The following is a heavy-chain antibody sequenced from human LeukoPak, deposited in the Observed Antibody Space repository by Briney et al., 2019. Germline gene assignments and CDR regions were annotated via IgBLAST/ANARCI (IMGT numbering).Heavy chain of an antibody. V-gene: IGHV1-3*01. D-gene: IGHD6-13*01. Sequence: ASVKVSCKASEYTFTSYAMHWVRQAPGQRLEWMGWINVGNGDTQYSQKFQGRVTITRDTSANTAYMELSSLRSEDTAVYYCARGRGIAADAPQWAINWFDPWGQGTLVTVSS. CDR1: EYTFTSYA. J-gene: IGHJ5*02. CDR2: INVGNGDT. CDR3: ARGRGIAADAPQWAINWFDP.